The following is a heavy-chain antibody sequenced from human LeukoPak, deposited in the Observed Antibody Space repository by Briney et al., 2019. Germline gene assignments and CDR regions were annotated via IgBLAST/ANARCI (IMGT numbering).Heavy chain of an antibody. CDR2: IYYSGRT. V-gene: IGHV4-39*01. J-gene: IGHJ4*02. Sequence: SETLSLTCTVSGGSLISSSYYWGWIRQPPGKGLEWIGSIYYSGRTYYNPSLKSRVTISVDTSKNQFSLKLSSVTAADTAVYDRARQAGYCTNGVCSVWWLAPRFFDYWGQGTLVTVSP. CDR3: ARQAGYCTNGVCSVWWLAPRFFDY. CDR1: GGSLISSSYY. D-gene: IGHD2-8*01.